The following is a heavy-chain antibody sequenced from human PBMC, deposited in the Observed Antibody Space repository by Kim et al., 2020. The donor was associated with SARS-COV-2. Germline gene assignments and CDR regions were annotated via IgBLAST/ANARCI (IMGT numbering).Heavy chain of an antibody. V-gene: IGHV3-23*01. CDR1: GFTFSSYA. CDR2: ISGSGGST. CDR3: AIWFGELFLHWNYYGMDV. J-gene: IGHJ6*02. Sequence: GGSLRLSCAASGFTFSSYAMSWVRQAPGKGLEWVSAISGSGGSTYYADSVKGRFTISRDNSKNTLYLQMNSLRAEDTAVYYCAIWFGELFLHWNYYGMDVWGQGTTVTVSS. D-gene: IGHD3-10*01.